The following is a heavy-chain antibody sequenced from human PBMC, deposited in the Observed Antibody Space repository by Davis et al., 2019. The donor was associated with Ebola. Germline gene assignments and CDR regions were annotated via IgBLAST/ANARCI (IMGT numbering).Heavy chain of an antibody. D-gene: IGHD3-3*01. CDR1: GGSFSGYY. J-gene: IGHJ5*02. V-gene: IGHV4-34*01. Sequence: MPSETLSLTCAVYGGSFSGYYWSWIRQPPGKGLEWIREINHSGRTNYNPSLKSRVTISVDTSKNQFSLKMSSVTAADTAVYYCAREGRSGYSNWFDPWGQGTLVTVSS. CDR2: INHSGRT. CDR3: AREGRSGYSNWFDP.